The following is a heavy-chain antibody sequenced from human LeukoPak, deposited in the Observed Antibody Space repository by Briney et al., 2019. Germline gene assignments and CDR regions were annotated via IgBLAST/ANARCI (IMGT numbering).Heavy chain of an antibody. CDR1: GGSIRSYF. J-gene: IGHJ6*03. CDR3: ASAVAGRNYYYYMDV. V-gene: IGHV4-59*01. Sequence: PLETLSLSCTVSGGSIRSYFWGWIRQPPGKGLEWIGYIYYSGNTNYNPSLKGRVTMSVDTSKNQFSLKLISVTAAVTAVYYCASAVAGRNYYYYMDVWAKGTTVTVSS. D-gene: IGHD6-6*01. CDR2: IYYSGNT.